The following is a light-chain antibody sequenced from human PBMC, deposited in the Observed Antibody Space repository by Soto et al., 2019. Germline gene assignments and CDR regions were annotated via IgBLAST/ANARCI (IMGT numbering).Light chain of an antibody. V-gene: IGKV1-5*01. CDR2: DAS. CDR3: QQYNSYSRT. J-gene: IGKJ2*01. Sequence: DIQMTQSPSTLSASVGDRVTITCRASQSISNWLAWYQQKPGKAPKLLISDASRLESGVPSRFSGSGSGTEFTLTISRLQPDDFATYYCQQYNSYSRTFGQGTKLEIK. CDR1: QSISNW.